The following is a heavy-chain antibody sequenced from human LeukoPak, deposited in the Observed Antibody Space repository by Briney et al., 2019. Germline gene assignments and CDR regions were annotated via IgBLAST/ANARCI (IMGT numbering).Heavy chain of an antibody. D-gene: IGHD6-19*01. J-gene: IGHJ4*02. CDR2: INPVGTAT. V-gene: IGHV3-7*01. CDR3: GRFGYVAGVDL. CDR1: GFSFRAYW. Sequence: GGSLTLSCAASGFSFRAYWMTWVRQAPGAGLEFVANINPVGTATYYADPVKGRFTISRDNAKNLVYLQMNSLRAEDTAVYHCGRFGYVAGVDLWGQGTLVTVSS.